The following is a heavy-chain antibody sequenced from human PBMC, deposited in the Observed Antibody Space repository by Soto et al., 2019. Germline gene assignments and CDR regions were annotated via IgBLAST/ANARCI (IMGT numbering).Heavy chain of an antibody. Sequence: QITLKESGPTLVKPTQTLTLTCTFSGFSLSTSGVGVGWIRQPPGKALEWLAVIYWNGDKGYRPSLKSRLTITTDNSKNQVVLTITNMATVDTATYYCAPREDIISVSAMGWGQGTLVTVSS. V-gene: IGHV2-5*01. CDR2: IYWNGDK. CDR3: APREDIISVSAMG. D-gene: IGHD2-21*02. J-gene: IGHJ4*02. CDR1: GFSLSTSGVG.